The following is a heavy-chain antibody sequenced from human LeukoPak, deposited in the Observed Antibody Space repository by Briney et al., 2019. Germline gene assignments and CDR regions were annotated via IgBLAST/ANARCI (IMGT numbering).Heavy chain of an antibody. J-gene: IGHJ4*02. Sequence: PSETLSLACTVSGGSIFSFSYYWSWIRQPAGKGLEWIGRMYSSGSTTYNPSLTGRVTISGDTSKNQFSLKLSSVTAADTAVYYCARRGPNYSDSSGYSYWGQGTLVTVSS. CDR3: ARRGPNYSDSSGYSY. CDR2: MYSSGST. D-gene: IGHD3-22*01. V-gene: IGHV4-61*02. CDR1: GGSIFSFSYY.